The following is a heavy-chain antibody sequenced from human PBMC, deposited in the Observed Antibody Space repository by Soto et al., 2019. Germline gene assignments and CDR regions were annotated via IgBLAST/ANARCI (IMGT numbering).Heavy chain of an antibody. CDR3: AKEPPHSSGWPSPRDY. CDR2: ISGSGGST. D-gene: IGHD6-19*01. Sequence: EVQLLESGGGLVKPGGSLRLSCAASGFTFSSYAMSWVRQAPGKGLEWVSAISGSGGSTYYADSVKGRFTISRDNSKNTLYLQMNSLRAEDTAVYYCAKEPPHSSGWPSPRDYWGQGTLVTVSS. V-gene: IGHV3-23*01. J-gene: IGHJ4*02. CDR1: GFTFSSYA.